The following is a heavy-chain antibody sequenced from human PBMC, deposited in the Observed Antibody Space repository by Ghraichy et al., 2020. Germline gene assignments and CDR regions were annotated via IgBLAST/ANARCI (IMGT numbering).Heavy chain of an antibody. D-gene: IGHD3-16*01. Sequence: GGSLRLSCAASGFTFSSYGMHWVRQAPGKGLEWVAFIRYDGSNKYYADSVKGRFTISRDNSKNTLYLQMNSLRAEDTAVYYCAKALNRLRLSVPDYWGQGTLVTVSS. CDR2: IRYDGSNK. CDR1: GFTFSSYG. CDR3: AKALNRLRLSVPDY. V-gene: IGHV3-30*02. J-gene: IGHJ4*02.